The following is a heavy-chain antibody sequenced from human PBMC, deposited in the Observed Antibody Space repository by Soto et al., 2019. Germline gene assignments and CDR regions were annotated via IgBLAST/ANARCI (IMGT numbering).Heavy chain of an antibody. J-gene: IGHJ6*02. V-gene: IGHV3-33*01. CDR3: ARDAFDEREPRGGMDV. D-gene: IGHD1-26*01. CDR1: GFTFSSYG. Sequence: QVQLVESGGGEVQPGRSLRLSCAASGFTFSSYGMHWVRQAPGKGLEWVAVIWYDGSNKYYADSVKGRFTISRDNSKNTLYLQMNSLRAEDTAVYYCARDAFDEREPRGGMDVWGQGTTVTVSS. CDR2: IWYDGSNK.